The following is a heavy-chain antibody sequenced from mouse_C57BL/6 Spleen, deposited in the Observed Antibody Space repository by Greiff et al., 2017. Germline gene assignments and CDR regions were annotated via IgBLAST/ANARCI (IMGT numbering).Heavy chain of an antibody. Sequence: QVQLQQPGAELVKPGASVKMSCKASGYTFTSYWITWVKQRPGQGLEWIGDIYPGSGSINYNEKFKSKATLTVDTSSSTAYMQLSSLTSEDSAVYCCATYCGRRDYAMDYWGQGTSVTVSS. V-gene: IGHV1-55*01. CDR2: IYPGSGSI. D-gene: IGHD2-10*01. CDR1: GYTFTSYW. J-gene: IGHJ4*01. CDR3: ATYCGRRDYAMDY.